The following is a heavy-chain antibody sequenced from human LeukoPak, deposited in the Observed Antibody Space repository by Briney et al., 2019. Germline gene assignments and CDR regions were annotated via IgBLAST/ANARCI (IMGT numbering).Heavy chain of an antibody. Sequence: SGGSLRLSCAASGFTFSDQYMDWVRQAPGKGLEWVGRTRNKANNNTTEYAASVKGRFTISRDDSKNSLYLQMNSLKTEDTAVYYCAIDLSYPDSYYYYMDVWGKGTTVTVSS. CDR3: AIDLSYPDSYYYYMDV. V-gene: IGHV3-72*01. J-gene: IGHJ6*03. CDR2: TRNKANNNTT. CDR1: GFTFSDQY. D-gene: IGHD1-26*01.